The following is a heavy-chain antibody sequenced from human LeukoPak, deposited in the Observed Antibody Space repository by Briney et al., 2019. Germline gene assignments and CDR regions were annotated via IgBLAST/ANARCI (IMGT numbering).Heavy chain of an antibody. D-gene: IGHD6-19*01. J-gene: IGHJ4*02. Sequence: GGSLRLSCAASGFTFSSYGMHWVRQAPGKGLEWVAVISYDGSNKYYADSVKGRFTISRDNAKNSLYLQMNSLRDEDTAVYYCARDYRSSSGWTVDYWGQGTLVTVSS. CDR2: ISYDGSNK. CDR1: GFTFSSYG. V-gene: IGHV3-30*03. CDR3: ARDYRSSSGWTVDY.